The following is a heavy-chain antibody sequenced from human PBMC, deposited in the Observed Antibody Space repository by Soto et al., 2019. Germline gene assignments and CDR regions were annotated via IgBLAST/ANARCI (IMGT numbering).Heavy chain of an antibody. CDR1: GYTFTSYA. D-gene: IGHD3-9*01. Sequence: SVKDSCKASGYTFTSYAMHWVRQAPVQRLEWMGWINAGNGNTKYSQKFQGRVTITRDTSASTAYMELSSLRSEDTAVYYCARVYYDILTGSSKYYFDYWGQGTLVTVSS. CDR2: INAGNGNT. V-gene: IGHV1-3*01. CDR3: ARVYYDILTGSSKYYFDY. J-gene: IGHJ4*02.